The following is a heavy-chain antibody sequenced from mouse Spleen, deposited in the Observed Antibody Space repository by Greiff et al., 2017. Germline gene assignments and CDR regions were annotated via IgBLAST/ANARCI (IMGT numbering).Heavy chain of an antibody. V-gene: IGHV5-9-3*01. CDR1: GFTFSSYA. Sequence: EVQLVESGGGLVKPGGSLKLSCAASGFTFSSYAMSWVRQTPEKRLEWVATISSGGSYTYYPDSVKGRFTISRDNAKNTLYLQMSSLRSEDTAMYYCARAPSPDCYGSTHWYFDVWGAGTTVTGSS. CDR3: ARAPSPDCYGSTHWYFDV. J-gene: IGHJ1*01. CDR2: ISSGGSYT. D-gene: IGHD1-1*01.